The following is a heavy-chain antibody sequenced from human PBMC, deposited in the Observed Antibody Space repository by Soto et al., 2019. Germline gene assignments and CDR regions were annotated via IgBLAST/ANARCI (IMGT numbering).Heavy chain of an antibody. J-gene: IGHJ6*02. CDR2: IYYSGST. V-gene: IGHV4-39*01. Sequence: QLQLQESGPGLVKPSETLSLTCTVSGGSISSISYYWGWIRQPPGKGLEWIGSIYYSGSTYCNPSLKSRVTMTVDTSKNLFTLRISSVTAADTAVYYSARRLPAAMFSYYDYGMDVWGQGTTVTVSS. CDR3: ARRLPAAMFSYYDYGMDV. D-gene: IGHD2-2*01. CDR1: GGSISSISYY.